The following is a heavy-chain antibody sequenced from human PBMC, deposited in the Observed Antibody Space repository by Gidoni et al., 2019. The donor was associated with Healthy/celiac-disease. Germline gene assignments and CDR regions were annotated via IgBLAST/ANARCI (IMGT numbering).Heavy chain of an antibody. D-gene: IGHD6-19*01. CDR2: ISSSGSTI. Sequence: EVQLVESGGGLVQTGGSLRLSCAASGFTFSSYEMNWVRQAPGKGLEWVSYISSSGSTIYYADSVKGRFTISRDNAKNSLYLQMNSLRAEDTAVYYCARGLYSSGWHMDYWGQGTLVTVSS. J-gene: IGHJ4*02. CDR1: GFTFSSYE. V-gene: IGHV3-48*03. CDR3: ARGLYSSGWHMDY.